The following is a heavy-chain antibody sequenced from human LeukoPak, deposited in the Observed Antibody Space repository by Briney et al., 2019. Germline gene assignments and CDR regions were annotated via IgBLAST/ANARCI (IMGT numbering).Heavy chain of an antibody. D-gene: IGHD3-3*01. J-gene: IGHJ5*02. Sequence: GGSLRLSCAASGFTFSSYGMHWVRQAPGKGLEWVAVIWYDGSNKYYADSVKGRFTISRDNSKNTLYLQMNSLRAEDTAVYYCAKERTDLWSGYQASNWFDPWGQGTLVTVSS. CDR1: GFTFSSYG. CDR3: AKERTDLWSGYQASNWFDP. CDR2: IWYDGSNK. V-gene: IGHV3-33*06.